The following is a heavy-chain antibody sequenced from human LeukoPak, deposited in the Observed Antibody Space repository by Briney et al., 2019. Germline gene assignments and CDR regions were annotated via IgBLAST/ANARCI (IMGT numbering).Heavy chain of an antibody. CDR3: ARDYDYVWGSYRYPHNFDY. D-gene: IGHD3-16*02. V-gene: IGHV3-21*01. CDR1: GFTFSSYS. Sequence: GGSLRLSCAASGFTFSSYSMNWVRQAPGKGLEWVPSISSSSSYIYHADSVKGRFTISRDNAKNSLYLQMNSLRAEDTAVYYCARDYDYVWGSYRYPHNFDYWGQGTLVTVSS. CDR2: ISSSSSYI. J-gene: IGHJ4*02.